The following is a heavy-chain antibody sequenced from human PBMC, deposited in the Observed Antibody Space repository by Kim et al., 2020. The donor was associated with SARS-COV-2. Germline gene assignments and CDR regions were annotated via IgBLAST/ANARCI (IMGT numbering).Heavy chain of an antibody. Sequence: SVKVSCRTSGGTFASHAVSWVRQAPGQGLEWMGVIVPDFGTPNYAQKFQGRITMTADHSATTVYMELTGLTSEDTATYYCATDNWYTAVPRGFFDNWGQGTLVTVSS. J-gene: IGHJ4*02. D-gene: IGHD5-18*01. V-gene: IGHV1-69*13. CDR3: ATDNWYTAVPRGFFDN. CDR2: IVPDFGTP. CDR1: GGTFASHA.